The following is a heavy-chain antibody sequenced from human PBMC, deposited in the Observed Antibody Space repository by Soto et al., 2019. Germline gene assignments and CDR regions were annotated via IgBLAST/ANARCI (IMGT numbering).Heavy chain of an antibody. CDR1: GGTFSSYA. J-gene: IGHJ6*02. Sequence: QVQLVQSGAEVKKPGSSVKVSCKASGGTFSSYAISWVRQAPGQGLEWMGGIIPIFGTANYAQKFQGRVTITQDESTSTAYMGLSSLRSEDTAVYYCARRRIYCSGGSCYAHYYYGMDVWGQGTTVTVSS. CDR2: IIPIFGTA. CDR3: ARRRIYCSGGSCYAHYYYGMDV. V-gene: IGHV1-69*05. D-gene: IGHD2-15*01.